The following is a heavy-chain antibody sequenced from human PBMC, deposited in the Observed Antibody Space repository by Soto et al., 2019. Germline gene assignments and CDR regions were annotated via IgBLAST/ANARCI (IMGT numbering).Heavy chain of an antibody. Sequence: QVPLVQSGAEVKKPGASVKVSCKASGYTFTSYGISWVRQAPGQGLEWMGWISAYNGNTNYAQKLQGRVTMTTDTSTSTAYMELRSLRSDDTAVYYCARVSEDYDFWSGYYYAGWFDPWGQGTLVTVSS. CDR2: ISAYNGNT. V-gene: IGHV1-18*01. CDR1: GYTFTSYG. CDR3: ARVSEDYDFWSGYYYAGWFDP. D-gene: IGHD3-3*01. J-gene: IGHJ5*02.